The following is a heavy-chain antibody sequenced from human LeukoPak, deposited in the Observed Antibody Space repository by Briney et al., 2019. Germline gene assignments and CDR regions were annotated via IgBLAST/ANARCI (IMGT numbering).Heavy chain of an antibody. CDR2: INSGGSVT. D-gene: IGHD4-17*01. V-gene: IGHV3-48*02. J-gene: IGHJ3*02. CDR1: GFSFSTYI. CDR3: VRDNDDYKDDDFVYAFDI. Sequence: GGSLRLSCAASGFSFSTYIMNWVRQAPGKGLEWVAIINSGGSVTYYADSVRGRFTISRDNAKNSLYLQMNSLRDEDTAVYYCVRDNDDYKDDDFVYAFDIWGQGTMVTASS.